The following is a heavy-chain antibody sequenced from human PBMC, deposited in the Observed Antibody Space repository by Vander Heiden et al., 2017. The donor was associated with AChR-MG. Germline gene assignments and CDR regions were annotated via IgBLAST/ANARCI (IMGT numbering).Heavy chain of an antibody. CDR3: SKRPLGAAFDI. CDR2: ISGSGATT. V-gene: IGHV3-23*01. CDR1: GFTFTSYG. J-gene: IGHJ3*02. Sequence: EAQLLESGADLIQPGESLRLSCVASGFTFTSYGMTWLRQAPGKGLEWVSSISGSGATTYDADSVKGRFTISRDNAKNTLYLQMKSMRVEETAGYFCSKRPLGAAFDIWGQGTMVTVSS. D-gene: IGHD4-17*01.